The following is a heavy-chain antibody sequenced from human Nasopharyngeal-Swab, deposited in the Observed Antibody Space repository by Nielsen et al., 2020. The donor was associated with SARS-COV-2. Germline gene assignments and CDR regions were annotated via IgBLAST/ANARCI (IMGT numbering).Heavy chain of an antibody. Sequence: PGKGLEWIGEINHSGNNNFNPSLKSRVTISLDTSKNQFSLNLNSVTAADTAVYFCATRGSHHGTSGYYNTWFDPWGQGTLVTVSS. V-gene: IGHV4-34*01. D-gene: IGHD3-22*01. CDR2: INHSGNN. J-gene: IGHJ5*02. CDR3: ATRGSHHGTSGYYNTWFDP.